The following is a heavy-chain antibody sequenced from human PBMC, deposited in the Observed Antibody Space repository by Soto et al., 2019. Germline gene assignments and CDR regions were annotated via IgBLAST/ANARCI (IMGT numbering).Heavy chain of an antibody. CDR1: GGSISSGGYY. V-gene: IGHV4-31*03. J-gene: IGHJ4*02. Sequence: PSETLSLTCTVSGGSISSGGYYWSWIRQHPGKGLEWIGYIYYSGSTYYNPSLKSRVTISVDTSKNQFSLKLSSVTAADTAVYYCARVGSGGSLHFDYWGQGTLVTVSS. CDR3: ARVGSGGSLHFDY. CDR2: IYYSGST. D-gene: IGHD2-15*01.